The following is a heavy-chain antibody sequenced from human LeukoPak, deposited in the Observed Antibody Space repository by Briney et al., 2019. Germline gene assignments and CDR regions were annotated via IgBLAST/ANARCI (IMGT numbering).Heavy chain of an antibody. Sequence: PSETLSLTCAVSGYSISSGYYWGWIRQPPGKRLEWIGSIYHSGSTYYNPSLKSRVTISVDTSKNQFSLKLSSVTAADTAVYYCARLNEGYWGQGTLVTVSS. CDR3: ARLNEGY. J-gene: IGHJ4*02. CDR1: GYSISSGYY. D-gene: IGHD2-8*01. V-gene: IGHV4-38-2*01. CDR2: IYHSGST.